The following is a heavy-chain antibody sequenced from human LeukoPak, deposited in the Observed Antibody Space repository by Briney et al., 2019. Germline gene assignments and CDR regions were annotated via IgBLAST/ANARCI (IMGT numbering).Heavy chain of an antibody. J-gene: IGHJ4*02. V-gene: IGHV3-23*01. CDR1: GFTFSTYA. CDR3: AKTLGSGAIFPYS. CDR2: ISGSGGST. Sequence: GGSLRLSCAASGFTFSTYAMTWVRQAPGKGLEWVSAISGSGGSTYYADSVKGRFTISRDNSKNTLYLQMNSLRDEDTAEYYCAKTLGSGAIFPYSWGQGTLVTVSS. D-gene: IGHD2-2*01.